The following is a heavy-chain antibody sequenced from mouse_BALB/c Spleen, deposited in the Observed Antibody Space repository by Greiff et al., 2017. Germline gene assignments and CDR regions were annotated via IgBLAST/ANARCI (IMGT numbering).Heavy chain of an antibody. V-gene: IGHV1-87*01. CDR3: ARGDGNYILYAMDY. J-gene: IGHJ4*01. CDR1: GYTFTSYW. Sequence: QVQLKQSGAELARPGASVKLSCKASGYTFTSYWMQWVKQRPGQGLEWIGAIYPGDGDTRYTQKFKGKATLTADKSSSTAYMQLSSLASEDSAVYYCARGDGNYILYAMDYWGQGTSVTVSS. D-gene: IGHD2-1*01. CDR2: IYPGDGDT.